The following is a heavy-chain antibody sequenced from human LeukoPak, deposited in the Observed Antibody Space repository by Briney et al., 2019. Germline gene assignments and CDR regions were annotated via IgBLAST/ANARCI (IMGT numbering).Heavy chain of an antibody. CDR3: ARGSYYDSSGLH. V-gene: IGHV5-10-1*01. D-gene: IGHD3-22*01. J-gene: IGHJ1*01. CDR2: IDPSDSYT. CDR1: GYSFTTYW. Sequence: GESLKISCKASGYSFTTYWISWVRQMPGKGLEWMGRIDPSDSYTNYSPSFQDHVTISADKSISTAYLQWSSLKASDTGMYYCARGSYYDSSGLHWGQGTLVTVSS.